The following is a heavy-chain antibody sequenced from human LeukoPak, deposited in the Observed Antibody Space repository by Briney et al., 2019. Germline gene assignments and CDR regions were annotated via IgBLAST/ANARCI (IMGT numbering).Heavy chain of an antibody. CDR2: MFMVSST. CDR3: ARGGGDYNPFDY. V-gene: IGHV3-53*04. Sequence: GGSLRLSCAVSGFTVSSNYMSWVRQAPGKGLEWVSVMFMVSSTYYADSVKGRFTISRHNSKNTLYLEINSLRPDETAVYYCARGGGDYNPFDYWGQGTLVSVSS. CDR1: GFTVSSNY. D-gene: IGHD4-17*01. J-gene: IGHJ4*02.